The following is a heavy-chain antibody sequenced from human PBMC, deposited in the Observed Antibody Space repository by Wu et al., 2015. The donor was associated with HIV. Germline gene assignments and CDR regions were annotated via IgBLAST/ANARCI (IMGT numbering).Heavy chain of an antibody. J-gene: IGHJ3*02. CDR2: IIPIFGTA. V-gene: IGHV1-69*13. D-gene: IGHD1-26*01. CDR1: GGTFSSYA. Sequence: QVQLVQSGAEVKKPGSSVKVSCKASGGTFSSYAISWVRQAPGQGLEWMGRIIPIFGTANYAQKFQGRVTITADESTSTAYMELSSLRSEDTAVYYCASPTTGRTEDSGSSYDAFDIVGPRDNGHRLF. CDR3: ASPTTGRTEDSGSSYDAFDI.